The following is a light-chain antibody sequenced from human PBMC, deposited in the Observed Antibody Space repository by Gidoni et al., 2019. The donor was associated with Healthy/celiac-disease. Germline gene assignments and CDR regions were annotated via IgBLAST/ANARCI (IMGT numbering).Light chain of an antibody. CDR1: QSVSRY. Sequence: EIVLTPSPATLSLSPGERATLSCRASQSVSRYLAWYQQKPGQAPRLLIYDASTRATGIPARFSGSGSGTDFTLTISSLETEDFAVYYCQQRSNWPGFTFGPGTKVDIK. V-gene: IGKV3-11*01. CDR3: QQRSNWPGFT. J-gene: IGKJ3*01. CDR2: DAS.